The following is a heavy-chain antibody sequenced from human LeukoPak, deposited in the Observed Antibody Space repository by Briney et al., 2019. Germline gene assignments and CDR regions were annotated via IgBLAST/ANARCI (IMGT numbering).Heavy chain of an antibody. CDR3: ARDRHVTDKLGGDAFDI. Sequence: PSETLSLTCSVSGGWMSRSSFYWGWIRQSPGKGLEWIGSVYYSGSTYYNPSLKSRVTISVDTSKNQFSLILSSVTAADTAVYFCARDRHVTDKLGGDAFDIWGQGTTVTVS. J-gene: IGHJ3*02. V-gene: IGHV4-39*07. CDR1: GGWMSRSSFY. D-gene: IGHD3-16*01. CDR2: VYYSGST.